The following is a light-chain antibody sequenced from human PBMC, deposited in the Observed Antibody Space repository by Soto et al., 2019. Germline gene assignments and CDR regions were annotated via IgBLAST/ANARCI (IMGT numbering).Light chain of an antibody. CDR2: VAS. CDR1: QDIGNF. J-gene: IGKJ4*01. V-gene: IGKV1-27*01. CDR3: QKCKVAPFT. Sequence: DIQMTQSPSSVSASVGDRVTITCRASQDIGNFLAWYQQKPGQVPKLLIYVASTLQSGVPSRFSGSGSGTDFTLTISSLQPEDVATYYCQKCKVAPFTFGGGTKVDI.